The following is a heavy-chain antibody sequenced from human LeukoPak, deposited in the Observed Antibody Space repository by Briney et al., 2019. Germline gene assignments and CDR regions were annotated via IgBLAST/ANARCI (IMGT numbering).Heavy chain of an antibody. CDR3: AKDMDDYGFDY. CDR2: ISHDGSNK. V-gene: IGHV3-30*18. CDR1: GFTFSSYG. D-gene: IGHD4-17*01. J-gene: IGHJ4*02. Sequence: GGSLRLSCAASGFTFSSYGMHWVRQAPGKGLEWVAGISHDGSNKYYADSVKGRFTLSKDNSKNTLYLQMNRLRAEDTVVYYCAKDMDDYGFDYWGQGTLVTVSS.